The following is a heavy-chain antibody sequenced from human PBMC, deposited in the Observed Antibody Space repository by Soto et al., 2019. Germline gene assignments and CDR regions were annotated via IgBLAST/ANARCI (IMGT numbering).Heavy chain of an antibody. D-gene: IGHD3-3*01. J-gene: IGHJ6*03. CDR3: ARGYYDFWSGYPATTYYYMDV. Sequence: QVQLQQWGAGLLKPSETLSLTCAVYGGSFSGYYWSWIRQPPGKGLEWIGELNHSGSTNYNPSLKSRVTISVDTSKNQFSLKLSSVTAADTAVYYCARGYYDFWSGYPATTYYYMDVWGKGTTVTVSS. CDR1: GGSFSGYY. CDR2: LNHSGST. V-gene: IGHV4-34*01.